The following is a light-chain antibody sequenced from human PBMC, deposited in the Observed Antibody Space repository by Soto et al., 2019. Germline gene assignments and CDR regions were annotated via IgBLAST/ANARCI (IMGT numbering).Light chain of an antibody. CDR1: SSNIGAGYD. Sequence: QSVLTQPPSVSGAPGQRVTISCTGSSSNIGAGYDVHWYQQLPGTAPKLLIYGNSNRPSGVPDRFSGSKSGTSASLAITGLQAEEEADDYCQSYDSSLSGYWVFGGGTKLTVL. J-gene: IGLJ3*02. V-gene: IGLV1-40*01. CDR3: QSYDSSLSGYWV. CDR2: GNS.